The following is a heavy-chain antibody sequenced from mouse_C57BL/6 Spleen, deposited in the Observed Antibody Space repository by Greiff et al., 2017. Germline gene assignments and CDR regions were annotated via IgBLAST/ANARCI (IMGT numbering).Heavy chain of an antibody. Sequence: VQLQQSGAELVKPGASVKLSCKASGYTFTEYTIHWVKQRSGPGLEWMGWFYPGSGSIKYNEKFKDKATLTATKSSSTVYMELSRLTSEDSAVYFCARHEEGYGLNYWGQGTTLTVSS. V-gene: IGHV1-62-2*01. CDR3: ARHEEGYGLNY. CDR1: GYTFTEYT. D-gene: IGHD2-10*02. J-gene: IGHJ2*01. CDR2: FYPGSGSI.